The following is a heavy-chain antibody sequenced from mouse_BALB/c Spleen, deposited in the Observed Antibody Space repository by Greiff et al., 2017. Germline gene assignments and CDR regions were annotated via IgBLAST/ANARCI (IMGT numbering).Heavy chain of an antibody. V-gene: IGHV1S81*02. CDR1: GYTFTSYW. CDR3: ARGATGDY. Sequence: QQSCKASGYTFTSYWMHWVKQRPGQGLEWIGEINPSNGRTNYNEKFKSKATLTVDKSSSTAYMQLSSLTSEDSAVYYCARGATGDYWGQGTTLTVSS. CDR2: INPSNGRT. D-gene: IGHD3-1*01. J-gene: IGHJ2*01.